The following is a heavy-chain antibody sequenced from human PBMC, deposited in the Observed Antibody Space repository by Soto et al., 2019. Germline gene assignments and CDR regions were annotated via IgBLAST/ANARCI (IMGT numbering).Heavy chain of an antibody. Sequence: WASVKVSCKXSGGTFSSYAISWVRQAPGQGLEWMGGIIPIFGTANYAQKFQGRVTITADESTSTAYMELRSLRSDDTAVYYCARDGGWYNYYYGMDVWGQGTTVTVSS. J-gene: IGHJ6*02. V-gene: IGHV1-69*13. D-gene: IGHD6-19*01. CDR3: ARDGGWYNYYYGMDV. CDR1: GGTFSSYA. CDR2: IIPIFGTA.